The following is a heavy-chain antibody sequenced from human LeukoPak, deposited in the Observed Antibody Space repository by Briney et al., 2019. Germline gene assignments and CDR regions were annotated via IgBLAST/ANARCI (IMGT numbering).Heavy chain of an antibody. V-gene: IGHV3-23*01. CDR3: AREYGGGDLGSQFSIFDY. CDR1: GFTFITYA. D-gene: IGHD3-3*01. J-gene: IGHJ4*02. CDR2: ITPGSGDT. Sequence: GGSLRLSRAASGFTFITYAMSWVRQAPGKGLEWVSGITPGSGDTYYADSVKGRFTISRDNSKNTLYLQMNSLRAEDTAVYYWAREYGGGDLGSQFSIFDYWGQGALVTVSS.